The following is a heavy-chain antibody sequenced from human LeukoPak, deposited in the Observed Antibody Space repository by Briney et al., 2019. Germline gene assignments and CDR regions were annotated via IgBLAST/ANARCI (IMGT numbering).Heavy chain of an antibody. D-gene: IGHD6-6*01. CDR1: GGSISSGGYY. Sequence: SETLSLTSTVSGGSISSGGYYWSWIRQHPGKGLEWIGYIYYSGSTYYNPSLKSRVTISVDTSKNQFSLKLSSVTAADTAVYYCARVFSSSPHFDYWGQGTLVTVSS. J-gene: IGHJ4*02. CDR3: ARVFSSSPHFDY. CDR2: IYYSGST. V-gene: IGHV4-31*03.